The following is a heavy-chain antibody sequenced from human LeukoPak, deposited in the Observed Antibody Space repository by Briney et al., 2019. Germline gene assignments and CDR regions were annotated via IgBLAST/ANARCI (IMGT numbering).Heavy chain of an antibody. V-gene: IGHV1-69*05. CDR2: IIPIFGTA. Sequence: SVKASCKASGGTFSSYAISWVRQAPGQGLEWMGGIIPIFGTANYAQKFQGRVTITTDESTSTAYMELSSLGSEDTAVYYCASESTPARGVISMDVWGKGTTVTVSS. CDR3: ASESTPARGVISMDV. D-gene: IGHD3-3*01. J-gene: IGHJ6*04. CDR1: GGTFSSYA.